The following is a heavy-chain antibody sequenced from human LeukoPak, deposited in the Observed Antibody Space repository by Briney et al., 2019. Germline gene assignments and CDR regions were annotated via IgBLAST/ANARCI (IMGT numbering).Heavy chain of an antibody. CDR3: TRGQSYCGADCYSG. D-gene: IGHD2-21*02. CDR2: MYTGGGR. V-gene: IGHV3-66*01. CDR1: GFSVSNYY. Sequence: GALRLSCAASGFSVSNYYMSWVRQPPGKGLEWVSVMYTGGGRYYGDSVKGRFTISRDNSKNTVFLQMNSLRVEDTALYYCTRGQSYCGADCYSGWGQGTLVTVSS. J-gene: IGHJ4*02.